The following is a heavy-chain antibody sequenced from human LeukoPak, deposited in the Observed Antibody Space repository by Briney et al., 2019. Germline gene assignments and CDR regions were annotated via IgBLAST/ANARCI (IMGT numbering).Heavy chain of an antibody. CDR3: ARGPPTEMATIAYYFDY. J-gene: IGHJ4*02. D-gene: IGHD5-24*01. CDR1: GYSFTSYW. Sequence: GESLKISCKGSGYSFTSYWIGWVRQMPGKGLEWMGIIYPGDSDTRYSPSFQGQVTISADKSISTAYLQWSSLKASDTAMYHCARGPPTEMATIAYYFDYWGQGTLVTVSS. CDR2: IYPGDSDT. V-gene: IGHV5-51*01.